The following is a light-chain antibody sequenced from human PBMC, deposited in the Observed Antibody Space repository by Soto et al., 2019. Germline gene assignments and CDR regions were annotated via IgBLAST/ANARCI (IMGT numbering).Light chain of an antibody. Sequence: EVVMTQSPATLSVSPGERATLSCRASQSVSSNLAWYQQKPGQAPRLLIYDASTRATGIPARFSGSGSGTEFTLTISSLQSEDYAVYHCQQYNNFWTFGQGTKVEIK. CDR1: QSVSSN. V-gene: IGKV3-15*01. CDR3: QQYNNFWT. J-gene: IGKJ1*01. CDR2: DAS.